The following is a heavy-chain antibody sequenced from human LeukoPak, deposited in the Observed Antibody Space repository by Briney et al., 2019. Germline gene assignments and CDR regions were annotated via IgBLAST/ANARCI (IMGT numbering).Heavy chain of an antibody. J-gene: IGHJ4*02. CDR2: IHYAGST. CDR1: GGSISSSSKY. V-gene: IGHV4-39*01. Sequence: SETLSLTCTVPGGSISSSSKYWGWIRQPPGKGLEWIGSIHYAGSTYYNPSLKSRVTISVDTSKNQFSLKLSSVTAADTAVYYCASPTPGYSSGWYYFDYWGQGTLVTVSS. CDR3: ASPTPGYSSGWYYFDY. D-gene: IGHD6-19*01.